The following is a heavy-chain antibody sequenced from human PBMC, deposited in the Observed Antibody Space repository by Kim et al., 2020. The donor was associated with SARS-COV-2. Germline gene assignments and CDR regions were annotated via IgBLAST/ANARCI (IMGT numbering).Heavy chain of an antibody. CDR2: IYYSGST. CDR1: GGSISSSSYY. Sequence: SETLSLTCTVSGGSISSSSYYWGWIRQPPGKGLEWIGSIYYSGSTYYNPSHKSRVTISVDTSKNQFSLKLSSVTAADTAVYYCAREGVRFWEWLVQSFFDYWGQGTLVTVSS. V-gene: IGHV4-39*07. CDR3: AREGVRFWEWLVQSFFDY. D-gene: IGHD3-3*01. J-gene: IGHJ4*02.